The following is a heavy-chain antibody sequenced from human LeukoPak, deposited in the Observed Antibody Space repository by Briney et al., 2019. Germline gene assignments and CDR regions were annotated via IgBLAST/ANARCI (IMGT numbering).Heavy chain of an antibody. J-gene: IGHJ4*02. D-gene: IGHD6-19*01. CDR3: AKDQMVGQWPTNFDY. V-gene: IGHV3-23*01. Sequence: GGSLRLSCAASGFTFSSYAMSWVRQAPGEGLEWVSGIGGGRADSTYYADSVRGRFTISRDNAKNSLYLQMNSLRAEDTAVYYCAKDQMVGQWPTNFDYWGQGTLVTVSS. CDR2: IGGGRADST. CDR1: GFTFSSYA.